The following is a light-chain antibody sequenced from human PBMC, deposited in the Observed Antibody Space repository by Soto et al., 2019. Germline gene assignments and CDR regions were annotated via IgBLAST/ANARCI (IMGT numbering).Light chain of an antibody. Sequence: EIVLTQSPVTLSLSPGERATLSCRASQSVTTFLDWYQQKPGQAPRLLIYDASKRATGIPARFSGSGSGTDFTLTISSLEPEDFAVYYCQQRTNWPLTFGGGTKVEIK. CDR1: QSVTTF. V-gene: IGKV3-11*01. CDR2: DAS. CDR3: QQRTNWPLT. J-gene: IGKJ4*01.